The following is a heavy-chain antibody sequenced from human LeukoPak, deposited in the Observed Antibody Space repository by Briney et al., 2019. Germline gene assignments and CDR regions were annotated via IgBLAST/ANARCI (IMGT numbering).Heavy chain of an antibody. CDR3: ARERGYDILTGPINWFDP. D-gene: IGHD3-9*01. CDR1: GFTVSSNY. J-gene: IGHJ5*02. CDR2: ISSSSSTI. Sequence: SGGSLRLSCAASGFTVSSNYMSWVRQAPGKGLEWVSYISSSSSTIYYADSVKGRFTISRDNAKNSLYLQMNSLRAEDTAVYYCARERGYDILTGPINWFDPWGQGTLVTVSS. V-gene: IGHV3-48*01.